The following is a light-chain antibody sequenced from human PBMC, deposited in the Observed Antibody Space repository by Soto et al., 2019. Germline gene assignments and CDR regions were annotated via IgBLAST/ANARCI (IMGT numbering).Light chain of an antibody. CDR1: QSVGSL. J-gene: IGKJ2*01. V-gene: IGKV1-39*01. CDR3: QQSYSLPYT. Sequence: DTQMTQSPSSLSASVGDRVTITCRASQSVGSLLNWFQQKPGKAPKLLIYAASTLQSGAPSRFSGSGAGTDFTLIISSLQPEDFATYYCQQSYSLPYTFGHGTKLEI. CDR2: AAS.